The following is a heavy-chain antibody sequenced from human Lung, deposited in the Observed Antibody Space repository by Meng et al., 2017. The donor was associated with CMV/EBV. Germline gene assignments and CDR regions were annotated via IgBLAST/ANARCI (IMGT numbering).Heavy chain of an antibody. J-gene: IGHJ4*02. CDR2: ISGSGGST. CDR3: AGMTSDH. D-gene: IGHD1-20*01. Sequence: GESLKISCAASGFTFSSYAMSWVRQALGKGLEWVSAISGSGGSTYYADSVKGRFTISRDNSKNTLYLQMNSLRAEDTAVYYCAGMTSDHWGQGTLVTFSS. V-gene: IGHV3-23*01. CDR1: GFTFSSYA.